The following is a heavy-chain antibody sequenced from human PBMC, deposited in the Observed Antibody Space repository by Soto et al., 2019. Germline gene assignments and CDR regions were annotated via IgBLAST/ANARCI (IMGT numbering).Heavy chain of an antibody. J-gene: IGHJ4*02. CDR3: ARGYRYFDS. V-gene: IGHV4-31*03. D-gene: IGHD2-2*02. Sequence: SETLSLTCTVSTGSIRSGDSYWSWIRQHPDKGLEWIGYIYHSGSTYYNPSLKSRATMSVDMSKKQFSLELRSVTAADTAVYYCARGYRYFDSWGQGTRVTVSS. CDR2: IYHSGST. CDR1: TGSIRSGDSY.